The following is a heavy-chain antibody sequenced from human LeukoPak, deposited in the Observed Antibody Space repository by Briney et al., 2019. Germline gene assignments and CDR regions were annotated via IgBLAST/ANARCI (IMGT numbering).Heavy chain of an antibody. J-gene: IGHJ4*02. D-gene: IGHD5-24*01. CDR2: INPNSGGT. CDR1: GHTFTAYY. V-gene: IGHV1-2*02. CDR3: ARDGYNSWYFDY. Sequence: ASVKVSCKASGHTFTAYYMHWVRQAPGQGLEWMGWINPNSGGTNYAQKFQGRVTMTRDTSISTAYMELSRLRSDDTAVYYCARDGYNSWYFDYWGQGTLVTVSS.